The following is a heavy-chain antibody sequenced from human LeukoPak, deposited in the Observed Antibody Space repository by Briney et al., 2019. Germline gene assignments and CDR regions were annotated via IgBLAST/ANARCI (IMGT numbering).Heavy chain of an antibody. D-gene: IGHD3-10*01. J-gene: IGHJ4*02. V-gene: IGHV1-8*01. CDR2: MNSNSGNT. Sequence: ASVKVSCKASGYTFTNYDIMWVRQATGQGPEWMGWMNSNSGNTGYAQKFQCRVTMTRDTSINTAYMELHSLTSEDTAVYYCARGRGGTVVRGYLDYWGQGTLVTVSS. CDR1: GYTFTNYD. CDR3: ARGRGGTVVRGYLDY.